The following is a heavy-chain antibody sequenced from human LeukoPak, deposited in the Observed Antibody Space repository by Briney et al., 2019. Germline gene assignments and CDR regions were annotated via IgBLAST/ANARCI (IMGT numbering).Heavy chain of an antibody. Sequence: TSETLSLTCTVSGGSISSYYWSWIRQPPGKGPEWIGYIYYTGTTNYNPSLKSRVTISVDTSKNHFSLKLSSVTAADTAVYYCARHTSCGGNSAFGYWGQGTLVTVSS. CDR3: ARHTSCGGNSAFGY. V-gene: IGHV4-59*08. J-gene: IGHJ4*02. CDR1: GGSISSYY. D-gene: IGHD2-21*02. CDR2: IYYTGTT.